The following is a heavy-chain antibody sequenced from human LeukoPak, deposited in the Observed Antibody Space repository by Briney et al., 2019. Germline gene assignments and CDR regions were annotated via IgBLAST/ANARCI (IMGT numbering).Heavy chain of an antibody. CDR2: IKSKTDGGTT. V-gene: IGHV3-15*01. Sequence: GGSLRVSCAASGFTFTSYAMSWVRQAPGKGLEWVGRIKSKTDGGTTDYAAPVKGRFTISRDDSKNTLYLQMNSLKTEDTAVYYCTTGISDYWGQGTLVTVSS. D-gene: IGHD1-1*01. CDR1: GFTFTSYA. CDR3: TTGISDY. J-gene: IGHJ4*02.